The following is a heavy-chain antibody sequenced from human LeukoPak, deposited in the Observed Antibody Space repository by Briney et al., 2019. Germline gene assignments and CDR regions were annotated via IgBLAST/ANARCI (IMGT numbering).Heavy chain of an antibody. J-gene: IGHJ3*02. CDR3: ARVSGSSWYPTPDAFDI. D-gene: IGHD6-13*01. Sequence: SETLSLTCTVSGGSISSYYWGWIRQPPGKGLEWIGYIYYSGSINYNPSLKSRVTISVDTSKNQFSLKLISVTAADTAVYYCARVSGSSWYPTPDAFDIWGQGTMVTVSS. CDR2: IYYSGSI. V-gene: IGHV4-59*01. CDR1: GGSISSYY.